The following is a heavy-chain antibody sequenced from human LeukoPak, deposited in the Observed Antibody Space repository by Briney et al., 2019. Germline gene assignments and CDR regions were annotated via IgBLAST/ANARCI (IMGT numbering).Heavy chain of an antibody. CDR1: GGSFSGYY. V-gene: IGHV4-34*01. D-gene: IGHD3-16*01. J-gene: IGHJ5*02. CDR3: ARGLRGRNWFDP. Sequence: PSETLSLTCAVYGGSFSGYYWNWIRQPPGKGLEWIGEINHSGSTNYNPSLKSRVIISVDTSKNQFSLKLSSVTAADTAVYYCARGLRGRNWFDPWGQGTLVTVSS. CDR2: INHSGST.